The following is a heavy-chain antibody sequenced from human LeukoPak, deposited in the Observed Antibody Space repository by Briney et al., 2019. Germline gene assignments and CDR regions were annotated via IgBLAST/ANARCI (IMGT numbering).Heavy chain of an antibody. D-gene: IGHD3-16*01. CDR1: GFTFSNYG. CDR2: ISGSGHRT. CDR3: AKDWGEYFDYVWGSFTSFDF. V-gene: IGHV3-23*01. J-gene: IGHJ4*02. Sequence: PGGSLRLSCAASGFTFSNYGVSWVRQAPGKGLEWDSGISGSGHRTYYADSVKGRFTISRDNSKNTLYLQMNSLRAEDTAVYYCAKDWGEYFDYVWGSFTSFDFWGQGTQVTVSS.